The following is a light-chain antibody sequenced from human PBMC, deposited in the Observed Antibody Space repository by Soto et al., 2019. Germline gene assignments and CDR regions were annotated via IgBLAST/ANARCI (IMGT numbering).Light chain of an antibody. V-gene: IGKV1-9*01. J-gene: IGKJ3*01. CDR3: QQLNSYPQVT. CDR1: QGISSY. Sequence: IQLTQSPSALSASVGDRVTITCRASQGISSYLAWYQQTPGKAPKLLIYAASTLQSEVPSRFSGSGSGTDFTLTISSMQPEDFATYYFQQLNSYPQVTFGPGTKVDIK. CDR2: AAS.